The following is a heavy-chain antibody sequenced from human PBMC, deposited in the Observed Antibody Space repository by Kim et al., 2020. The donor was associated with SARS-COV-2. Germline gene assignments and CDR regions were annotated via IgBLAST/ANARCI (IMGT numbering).Heavy chain of an antibody. CDR3: AKEKVVPAAKAGFDY. V-gene: IGHV3-9*01. D-gene: IGHD2-2*01. J-gene: IGHJ4*02. Sequence: DSVKGRFTISRDNAKTSMYMQMNSLRAEDTALYYCAKEKVVPAAKAGFDYWGQGTLVTVSS.